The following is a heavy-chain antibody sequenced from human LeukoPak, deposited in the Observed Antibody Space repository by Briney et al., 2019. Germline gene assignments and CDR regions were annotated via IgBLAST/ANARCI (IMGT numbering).Heavy chain of an antibody. V-gene: IGHV4-39*01. D-gene: IGHD3-10*01. CDR1: GGSISSSSYS. CDR3: ASVRRGFGESSKYYAYYYMGV. Sequence: SETLSLTCTVSGGSISSSSYSWGWIRQPPGKGLEWIGNIYYSGSTYYNPSLKSRVTISLDTSENQFSLNLSSVTAADTAVYFCASVRRGFGESSKYYAYYYMGVWGKGTTVTISS. J-gene: IGHJ6*03. CDR2: IYYSGST.